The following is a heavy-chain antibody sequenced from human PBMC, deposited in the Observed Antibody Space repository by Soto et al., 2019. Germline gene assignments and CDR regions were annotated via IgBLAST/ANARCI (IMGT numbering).Heavy chain of an antibody. CDR1: GFSLSTYHMG. Sequence: QITLKESGPTLVRPAQTLTLTCDFSGFSLSTYHMGVAWIRQPPGKALEWLALLYWDDDKRYSPSLKDRLAISKDTSNNQLVLTITNIDPGDSATYFCAHAGDYDLLTFDHWGPGTLVTVSS. CDR3: AHAGDYDLLTFDH. CDR2: LYWDDDK. J-gene: IGHJ4*01. V-gene: IGHV2-5*02. D-gene: IGHD4-17*01.